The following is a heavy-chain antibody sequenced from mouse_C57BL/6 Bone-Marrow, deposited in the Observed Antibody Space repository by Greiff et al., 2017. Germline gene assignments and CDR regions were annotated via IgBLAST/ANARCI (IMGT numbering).Heavy chain of an antibody. CDR2: IYPGDGDT. D-gene: IGHD1-1*01. CDR1: GYAFSSSW. V-gene: IGHV1-82*01. Sequence: VQLVESGPELVKPGASVKISCKASGYAFSSSWMNWVKQRPGKGLEWIGRIYPGDGDTNYNGKFKGKATLTADKSSSTADMQRSSLTSEASAVYCCASYYYCPYWYFDVCGTGTTVTVSS. J-gene: IGHJ1*03. CDR3: ASYYYCPYWYFDV.